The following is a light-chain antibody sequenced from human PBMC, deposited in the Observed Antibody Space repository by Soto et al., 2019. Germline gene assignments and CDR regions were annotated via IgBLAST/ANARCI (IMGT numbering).Light chain of an antibody. J-gene: IGLJ3*02. V-gene: IGLV4-69*01. CDR1: SRHSSYA. CDR2: LNSDGSH. CDR3: QTWGTGIQV. Sequence: QLVLTQSPSASASLGASVKLTCTLSSRHSSYAIAWHQQQPEKGPRYLMKLNSDGSHSKGDGIPDRFSGSSSGTERYLTISSLHSEDEADYYCQTWGTGIQVFGGGTKLTVL.